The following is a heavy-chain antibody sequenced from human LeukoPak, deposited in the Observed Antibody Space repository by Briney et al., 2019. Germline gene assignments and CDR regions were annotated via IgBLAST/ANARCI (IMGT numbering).Heavy chain of an antibody. Sequence: ASVKVSCRASGYTFSDYFMHWVRQAPGQGLEWMGWISPEGGDTHYAQRFPGRVTMTRDTSISAAYMELTSLSSDDTAVYYCARNYGHNSKYFDFWGQGTLVTVSS. D-gene: IGHD4-17*01. CDR3: ARNYGHNSKYFDF. V-gene: IGHV1-2*02. CDR2: ISPEGGDT. CDR1: GYTFSDYF. J-gene: IGHJ4*02.